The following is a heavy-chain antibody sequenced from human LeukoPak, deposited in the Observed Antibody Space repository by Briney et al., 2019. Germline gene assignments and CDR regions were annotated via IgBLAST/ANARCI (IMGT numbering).Heavy chain of an antibody. CDR2: ISYNGSNK. D-gene: IGHD5-12*01. CDR1: GFTFSSYG. V-gene: IGHV3-30*18. Sequence: GGSLRLSCAASGFTFSSYGMHWVRQAPGKGLEWVAVISYNGSNKYYADSVKGRFTISRDNSKNTLYLQMNSLRAEDTAVYYCAKDGIGRDIVATIRAADYCGQGTLVTVSS. J-gene: IGHJ4*02. CDR3: AKDGIGRDIVATIRAADY.